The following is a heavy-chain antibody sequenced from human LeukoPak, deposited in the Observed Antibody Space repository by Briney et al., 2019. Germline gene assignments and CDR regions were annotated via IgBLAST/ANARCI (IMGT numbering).Heavy chain of an antibody. D-gene: IGHD3-10*01. CDR3: ARLRLADGNYYGSGTETHWFDP. Sequence: GESLQISCKGSGYRFTSYWIGWVRQMPGKGLEWMGIIYPGDSDTRYSPSFQGQVTISADKSISTAYLQWSSLKASDTAMYYCARLRLADGNYYGSGTETHWFDPWGQGTLVTVSS. J-gene: IGHJ5*02. CDR2: IYPGDSDT. V-gene: IGHV5-51*01. CDR1: GYRFTSYW.